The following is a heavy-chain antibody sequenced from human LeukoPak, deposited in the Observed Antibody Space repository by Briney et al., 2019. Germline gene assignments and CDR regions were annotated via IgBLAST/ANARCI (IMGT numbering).Heavy chain of an antibody. Sequence: PGGSLRLSCATSGFTFNNYAMSWVRQAPGKGLEWVSAISSTGIAAYYADSVKGRFTISRDNSKNTLYLQMNSLRAEDTAVYYCAKDYDSSGYYYLFDIWGQGTMVTVSS. CDR1: GFTFNNYA. V-gene: IGHV3-23*01. CDR3: AKDYDSSGYYYLFDI. D-gene: IGHD3-22*01. J-gene: IGHJ3*02. CDR2: ISSTGIAA.